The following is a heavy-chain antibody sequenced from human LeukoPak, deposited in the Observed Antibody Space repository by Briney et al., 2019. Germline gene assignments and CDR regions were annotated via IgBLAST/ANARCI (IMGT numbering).Heavy chain of an antibody. D-gene: IGHD1-26*01. Sequence: GGSLRLSCAASGFTFSSYAMHWVRQAPGKGLEWVAVISYDGSNKYYADSVKGRFTISRDNSKNTLYLQMISLGAEDTAVYYCARAVGANLLDYWGQGTLVTVSS. CDR3: ARAVGANLLDY. CDR1: GFTFSSYA. J-gene: IGHJ4*02. CDR2: ISYDGSNK. V-gene: IGHV3-30-3*01.